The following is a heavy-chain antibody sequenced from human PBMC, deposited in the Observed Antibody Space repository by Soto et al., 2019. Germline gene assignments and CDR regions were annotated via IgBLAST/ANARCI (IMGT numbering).Heavy chain of an antibody. CDR2: IYSGGNT. J-gene: IGHJ4*02. V-gene: IGHV3-53*01. Sequence: EVQLVESGGGLIQPGGSLRLSCAASGFTVSNNYMRWVRQAPGKGLEWVSLIYSGGNTQYADSVKGRFTITRDDSKNTLYLQMNSLRVEDTAVYYCARDPPGIAASGAGGWGQGTLVTVSS. CDR1: GFTVSNNY. D-gene: IGHD6-13*01. CDR3: ARDPPGIAASGAGG.